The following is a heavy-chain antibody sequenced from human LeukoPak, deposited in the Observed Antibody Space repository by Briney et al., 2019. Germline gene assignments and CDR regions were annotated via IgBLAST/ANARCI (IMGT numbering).Heavy chain of an antibody. J-gene: IGHJ4*02. V-gene: IGHV3-30*03. CDR3: ARSSSGWYIDS. Sequence: GGSLRLSCAASGFTFSSYGMHWVRQAPGKGLEWVAVISYDGSNKYYADSVKGRFTISRDNSKNTLYLQMNSLRAEDTAVYYCARSSSGWYIDSWGQGTLVSVSS. CDR1: GFTFSSYG. CDR2: ISYDGSNK. D-gene: IGHD6-19*01.